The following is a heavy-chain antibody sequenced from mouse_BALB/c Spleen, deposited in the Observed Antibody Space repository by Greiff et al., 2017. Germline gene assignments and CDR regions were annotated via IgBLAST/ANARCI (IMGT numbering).Heavy chain of an antibody. D-gene: IGHD2-13*01. Sequence: QVQLQQSGPGLVQPSQSLSITCTVSGFSLTSYGVHWVRQSPGKGLEWLGVIWSGGSTDYNAAFISRLSISKDNSKSQVFFKMNSLQANDTAIYYCARGRVIPYYYAMDYWGQGTSVTVSS. CDR1: GFSLTSYG. V-gene: IGHV2-2*02. CDR2: IWSGGST. J-gene: IGHJ4*01. CDR3: ARGRVIPYYYAMDY.